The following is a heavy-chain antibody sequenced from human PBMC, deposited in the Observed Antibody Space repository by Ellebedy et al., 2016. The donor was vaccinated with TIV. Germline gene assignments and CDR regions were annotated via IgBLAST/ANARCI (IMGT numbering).Heavy chain of an antibody. CDR3: ARDGHYYDSGSYSVYGMDV. V-gene: IGHV3-21*01. D-gene: IGHD3-10*01. CDR2: ISTSSSYI. CDR1: GFTFSSYS. J-gene: IGHJ6*02. Sequence: PGGSLRLSCAASGFTFSSYSMNWVRQAPGKGLEWVSSISTSSSYIYYADSVKGRFTISRDNAKNSLHLHLPSLTVGDTAVYYCARDGHYYDSGSYSVYGMDVWGQGTTVTVSS.